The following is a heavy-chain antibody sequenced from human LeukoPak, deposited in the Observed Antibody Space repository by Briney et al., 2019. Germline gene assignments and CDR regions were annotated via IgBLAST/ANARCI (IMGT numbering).Heavy chain of an antibody. CDR2: ISGSGGST. D-gene: IGHD3-10*01. J-gene: IGHJ4*02. CDR3: AKWKVLLWFGEYYFDY. Sequence: PGGSLRLSCAASGFTFSSYAMSWVRQAPGKGLEWVSAISGSGGSTYYADSVKGRFTISRDNSKNTLYLQMNSLRAEDTAVYYCAKWKVLLWFGEYYFDYWGQGTLVTFAS. CDR1: GFTFSSYA. V-gene: IGHV3-23*01.